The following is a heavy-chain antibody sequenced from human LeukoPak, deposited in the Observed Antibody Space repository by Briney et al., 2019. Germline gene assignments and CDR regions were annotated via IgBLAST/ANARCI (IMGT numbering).Heavy chain of an antibody. CDR2: IIPIFGTA. CDR1: GGTFSSYA. V-gene: IGHV1-69*13. CDR3: ARVVDCSSTSCYTGSDY. J-gene: IGHJ4*02. Sequence: SVKVSCKASGGTFSSYAISWVRQAPGQGLEWMGGIIPIFGTANYAQKFQGRVTITADESTSTAYMELSSLRSEDTAVYCCARVVDCSSTSCYTGSDYWGQGTLVTVSS. D-gene: IGHD2-2*02.